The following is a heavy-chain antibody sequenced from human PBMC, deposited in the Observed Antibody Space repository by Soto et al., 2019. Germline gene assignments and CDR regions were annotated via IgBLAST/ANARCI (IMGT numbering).Heavy chain of an antibody. V-gene: IGHV3-23*03. D-gene: IGHD6-19*01. CDR1: GFTFSDYT. J-gene: IGHJ4*02. CDR3: ARRTSGYFGY. CDR2: ILSDHNT. Sequence: EVQLLESGGGLVQPGGSLTLSCAASGFTFSDYTMSWVRQAPGKVLECVSVILSDHNTYYADSVRGRFTIYRDNSKNTLYLEMNSLRAADTAVYYCARRTSGYFGYWGQGTLVTVSS.